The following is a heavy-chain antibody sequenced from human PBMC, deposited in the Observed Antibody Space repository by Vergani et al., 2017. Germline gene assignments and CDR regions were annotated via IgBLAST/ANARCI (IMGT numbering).Heavy chain of an antibody. J-gene: IGHJ4*02. D-gene: IGHD3-22*01. CDR3: ATAPYYYDSSGYYPNLDY. CDR2: ISSSGSTI. CDR1: GFTFSDYY. Sequence: QVQLVESGGGLVKPGGSLRLSCAASGFTFSDYYMSWIRQAPGKGLEWVSYISSSGSTIYYAVSVKGRFTISRDNAKNSLYLQMNSLRAEDTAVYYCATAPYYYDSSGYYPNLDYWGQGTLVTVSS. V-gene: IGHV3-11*01.